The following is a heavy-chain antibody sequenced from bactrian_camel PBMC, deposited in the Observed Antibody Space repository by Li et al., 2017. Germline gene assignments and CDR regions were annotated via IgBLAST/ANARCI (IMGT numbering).Heavy chain of an antibody. CDR1: GYTYNSVAY. Sequence: VQLVESGGGSVQAGGFLRLSCAASGYTYNSVAYRTWFRQAPGKGLEWVSTIAGDATKTDYSDVLMGRFSVSRDNTKNTMYLQMDSLKPEDTAMYYCATKSRHYGGTWSCRLDRFGSWGQGTQVTVS. CDR3: ATKSRHYGGTWSCRLDRFGS. J-gene: IGHJ6*01. CDR2: IAGDATKT. V-gene: IGHV3-2*01. D-gene: IGHD6*01.